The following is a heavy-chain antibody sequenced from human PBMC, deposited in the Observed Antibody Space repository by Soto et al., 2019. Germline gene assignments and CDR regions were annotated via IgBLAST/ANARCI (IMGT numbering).Heavy chain of an antibody. V-gene: IGHV3-33*01. D-gene: IGHD2-15*01. Sequence: QVQLVESGGGVVQPGGSLRLSCAASGFPFHTYGMNWLRQAPGKGLEWVAMIWNHGTDKYYADAVKGRFTISRDNPENTVYLQMNSLRVEDTAVYYCARGAGSGVYLSAYDIWGQGTMVTVSS. CDR3: ARGAGSGVYLSAYDI. CDR1: GFPFHTYG. J-gene: IGHJ3*02. CDR2: IWNHGTDK.